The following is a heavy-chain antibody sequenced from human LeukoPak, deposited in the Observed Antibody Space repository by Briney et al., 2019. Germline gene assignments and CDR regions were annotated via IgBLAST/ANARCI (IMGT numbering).Heavy chain of an antibody. J-gene: IGHJ4*02. CDR2: IYTSGST. Sequence: PSQTLSLTCTVSGGSISSGSFYWTWLRQPAGTGLEWIGRIYTSGSTSYNPSLKSRVTISVDTSKNQFSLKLSSVTAADTAVYFRARKSGSYFDYWGQGTLVTVSS. D-gene: IGHD1-26*01. CDR3: ARKSGSYFDY. V-gene: IGHV4-61*02. CDR1: GGSISSGSFY.